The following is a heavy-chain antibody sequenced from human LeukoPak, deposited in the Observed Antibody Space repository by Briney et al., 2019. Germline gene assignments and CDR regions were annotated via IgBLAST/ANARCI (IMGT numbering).Heavy chain of an antibody. CDR1: GFTFSDFS. D-gene: IGHD7-27*01. V-gene: IGHV3-48*02. CDR3: AGTQNWGPADF. Sequence: GGSLRLSCAASGFTFSDFSLNWVRQAPGKGLEWVSYISSRSSAIFYADSVKGRFTISRDNAKNSLYPQMNSLRDEDTAVYYCAGTQNWGPADFWGQGTLVTVSS. J-gene: IGHJ4*02. CDR2: ISSRSSAI.